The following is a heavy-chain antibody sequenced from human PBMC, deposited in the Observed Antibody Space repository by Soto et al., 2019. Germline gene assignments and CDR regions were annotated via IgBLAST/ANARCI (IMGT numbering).Heavy chain of an antibody. V-gene: IGHV3-30*18. CDR1: GFTFSSYG. D-gene: IGHD3-3*01. CDR3: AKGYDFWSGYSDNWFDP. J-gene: IGHJ5*02. CDR2: ISYDGSNK. Sequence: PGGSLRLSCAASGFTFSSYGMHWVRQAPGKGLEWVAVISYDGSNKYYADSVKGRFTISRDNSKNTLYLQMNSLRAEDTAVYYCAKGYDFWSGYSDNWFDPWGQGTLVTVS.